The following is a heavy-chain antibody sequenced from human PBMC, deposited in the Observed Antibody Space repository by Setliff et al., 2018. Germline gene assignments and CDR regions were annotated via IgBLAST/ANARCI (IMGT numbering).Heavy chain of an antibody. J-gene: IGHJ3*02. D-gene: IGHD2-15*01. Sequence: ASVKVSCKSSGYTFTGYYMHWVRQAPGQGLEWMGWINPNSGGTNYAQKFQGRVTMTRDTSISTAYMELSRLRSDDTAVYYCARFYWRGGAFDIWGQGTMVTVSS. CDR3: ARFYWRGGAFDI. CDR2: INPNSGGT. CDR1: GYTFTGYY. V-gene: IGHV1-2*02.